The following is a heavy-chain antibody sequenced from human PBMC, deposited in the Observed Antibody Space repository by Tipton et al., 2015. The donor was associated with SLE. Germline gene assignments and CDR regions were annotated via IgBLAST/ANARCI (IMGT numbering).Heavy chain of an antibody. J-gene: IGHJ4*02. V-gene: IGHV4-34*01. CDR3: ARDYYGSGTD. CDR1: GGSFSGYY. Sequence: TLSLTCAVYGGSFSGYYWSWIRQPPGKGLEWIGEINHSGTTNYNPSLKSRVTISVDTYKNQFSLKLSSLTAADTAVYYCARDYYGSGTDWGQGTLVTVSS. D-gene: IGHD3-10*01. CDR2: INHSGTT.